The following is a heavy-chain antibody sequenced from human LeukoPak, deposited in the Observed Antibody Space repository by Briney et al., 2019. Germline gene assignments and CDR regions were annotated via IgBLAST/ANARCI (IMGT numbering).Heavy chain of an antibody. CDR2: INPNSGGT. CDR1: GYTFTGYY. D-gene: IGHD5-12*01. J-gene: IGHJ3*02. Sequence: GASVKVSCKASGYTFTGYYMHWVRQAPGQGLEWMGWINPNSGGTNYAQKFQGRVTMTRDTSISTAYMELSRLRSDDTAVYYCARGVATTSGAFDIWGQGTMVTVSS. CDR3: ARGVATTSGAFDI. V-gene: IGHV1-2*02.